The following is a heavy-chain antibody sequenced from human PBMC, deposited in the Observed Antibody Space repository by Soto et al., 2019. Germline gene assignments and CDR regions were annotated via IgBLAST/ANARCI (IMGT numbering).Heavy chain of an antibody. D-gene: IGHD3-10*01. Sequence: EVQLVESGGGLVQPGRSLRLSCAASGFTFDDYAMHWVRQAPGKGLEWVSGISWNSGSIGYADSVKGRFTISRDNAKNSLYRQMNSLRAEDTALYYCAKSPYGSGSYYHFDYWGQGTLVTVSS. J-gene: IGHJ4*02. CDR2: ISWNSGSI. V-gene: IGHV3-9*01. CDR1: GFTFDDYA. CDR3: AKSPYGSGSYYHFDY.